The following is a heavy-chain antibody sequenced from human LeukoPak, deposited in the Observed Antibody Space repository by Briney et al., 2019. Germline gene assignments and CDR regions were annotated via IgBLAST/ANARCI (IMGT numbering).Heavy chain of an antibody. V-gene: IGHV1-18*01. CDR2: VSTSNPHT. CDR3: ARDRFLWGLGNWFDL. J-gene: IGHJ5*02. Sequence: ASVKVSCKTSGYTFTNYGISWVRQAPGQGLEWMGWVSTSNPHTNYAPKFRGRVIMTIDTSTTTAYLEMRSLTSDDTVVYYCARDRFLWGLGNWFDLWGQGTLVTVTS. D-gene: IGHD3-3*01. CDR1: GYTFTNYG.